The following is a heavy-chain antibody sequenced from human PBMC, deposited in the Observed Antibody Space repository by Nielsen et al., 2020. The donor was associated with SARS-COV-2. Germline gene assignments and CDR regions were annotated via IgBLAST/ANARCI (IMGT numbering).Heavy chain of an antibody. J-gene: IGHJ4*02. CDR2: IDPSDSET. CDR3: ARSLWFGTSFYLDN. Sequence: GESLKISCKGSGYSFTSYWINWVRQMPGKGLEWIGTIDPSDSETKYSPSFQGHVTISVDKSISTTYLQWSTLRASDSAIYFCARSLWFGTSFYLDNWGQGTLVTVSS. D-gene: IGHD3-10*01. V-gene: IGHV5-10-1*01. CDR1: GYSFTSYW.